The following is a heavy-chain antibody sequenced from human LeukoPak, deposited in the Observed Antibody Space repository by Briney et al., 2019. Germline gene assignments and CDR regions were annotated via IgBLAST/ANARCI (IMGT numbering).Heavy chain of an antibody. J-gene: IGHJ4*02. V-gene: IGHV3-30-3*01. CDR1: GFTFSNYA. CDR3: AREVFGRGRVPIPFDY. D-gene: IGHD2-8*01. Sequence: GGSLRLSCAASGFTFSNYAIHWVRQAPGKGLEWVAVISFDGNNNYYADSVRGRFSISRDNSKNTLFLQMDSLRTEDTAVYYCAREVFGRGRVPIPFDYWGQGTLVTVSS. CDR2: ISFDGNNN.